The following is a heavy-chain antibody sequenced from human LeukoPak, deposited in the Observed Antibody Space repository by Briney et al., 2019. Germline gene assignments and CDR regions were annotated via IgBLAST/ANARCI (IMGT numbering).Heavy chain of an antibody. CDR2: IYYSGST. V-gene: IGHV4-59*01. CDR1: GGSISSYY. D-gene: IGHD3-22*01. CDR3: ARVTGYMIEDYFDY. J-gene: IGHJ4*02. Sequence: SETLSLTCTVSGGSISSYYWSWIRQPPGKGLEWIGYIYYSGSTNYNPSLKGRVTISVETSKNQFSLKLRSVTAADTAVYYCARVTGYMIEDYFDYWGQGTLVTVSS.